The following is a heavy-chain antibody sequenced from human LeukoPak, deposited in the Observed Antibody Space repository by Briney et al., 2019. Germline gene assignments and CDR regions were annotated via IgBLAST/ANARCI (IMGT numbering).Heavy chain of an antibody. D-gene: IGHD2-2*01. V-gene: IGHV3-21*01. Sequence: GGSLRLSCAASVFTFSSYSMNWVRQAPGKGLEWVSSISSSSSYIYYADSVKGRFTISRDNAKNSLYLQMNSLRAEDTAVYYCARGEYCSSTSCYYSYWGQGTLVTVSS. CDR3: ARGEYCSSTSCYYSY. CDR2: ISSSSSYI. J-gene: IGHJ4*02. CDR1: VFTFSSYS.